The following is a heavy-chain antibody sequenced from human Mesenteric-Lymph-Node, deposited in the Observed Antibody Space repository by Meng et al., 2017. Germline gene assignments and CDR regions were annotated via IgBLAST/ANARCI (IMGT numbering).Heavy chain of an antibody. Sequence: GGSLRLSCAASGFTFSSYEMSWVRQAPGKGLEWVSYISESGSDIYYADSVKGRFTISRDNAKNSVYLQMNSVRVEDTAVYYCARDLRGSGHRYDFDYCGQGILVVASS. CDR1: GFTFSSYE. CDR2: ISESGSDI. J-gene: IGHJ4*02. CDR3: ARDLRGSGHRYDFDY. V-gene: IGHV3-48*03. D-gene: IGHD2-15*01.